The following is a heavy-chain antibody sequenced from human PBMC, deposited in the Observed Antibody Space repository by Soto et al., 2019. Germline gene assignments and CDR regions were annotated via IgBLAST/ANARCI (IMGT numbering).Heavy chain of an antibody. CDR3: ARSIAVPSSHIDH. CDR2: VYYTGST. J-gene: IGHJ4*02. CDR1: GGSMSGYY. Sequence: SETLSLTCRVSGGSMSGYYWSWIRQAPGKGLEWIGYVYYTGSTSYNPSPQSRVTISVDTSNKQFSLSLRLVTAADTAVYFCARSIAVPSSHIDHWGQGIRVTVSS. V-gene: IGHV4-59*01. D-gene: IGHD6-6*01.